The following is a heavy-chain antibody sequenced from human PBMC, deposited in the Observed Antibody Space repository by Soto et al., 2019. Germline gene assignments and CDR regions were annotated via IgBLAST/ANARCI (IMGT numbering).Heavy chain of an antibody. J-gene: IGHJ6*02. V-gene: IGHV3-64*01. CDR2: ISNNGAHT. Sequence: PGGSLRLSCAASGFTFSNYEMHWVRQAPGKGLEYVSGISNNGAHTDYAKSVKGRFTISRDNSENTLYLQMGSLRAEDTAVYYCARDTLEVGRSYSGSYYNYGMDVWGQGTTVTVSS. CDR3: ARDTLEVGRSYSGSYYNYGMDV. D-gene: IGHD1-26*01. CDR1: GFTFSNYE.